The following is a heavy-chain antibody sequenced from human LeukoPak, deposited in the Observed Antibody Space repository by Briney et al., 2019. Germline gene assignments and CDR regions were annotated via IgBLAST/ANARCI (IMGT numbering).Heavy chain of an antibody. D-gene: IGHD3-9*01. CDR3: ARHVLCLTGGCIFRNRRDLFDP. CDR1: GGAPSNVVCTT. CDR2: IFYTGST. J-gene: IGHJ5*02. Sequence: SETLSLTCTVSGGAPSNVVCTTSRQPPGKGLEWIGSIFYTGSTNYNPSLKSRVTLSLDTSKNQFSQKFGSVAAADTAVYYCARHVLCLTGGCIFRNRRDLFDPWGQGTLVTVSS. V-gene: IGHV4-39*01.